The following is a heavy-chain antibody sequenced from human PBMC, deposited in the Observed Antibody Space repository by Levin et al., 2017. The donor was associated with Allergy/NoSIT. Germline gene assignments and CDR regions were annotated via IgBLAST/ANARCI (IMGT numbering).Heavy chain of an antibody. CDR1: GGTFSSYA. CDR2: IIPILGIA. D-gene: IGHD6-13*01. J-gene: IGHJ5*02. CDR3: ARVGEYSSRIYGPHANWLDT. Sequence: ASVKVSCKASGGTFSSYAISWVRQAPGQGLEWMGMIIPILGIANYAQKFQGRVTITADKSTSTAYMGLSSLRSEDTAVYYCARVGEYSSRIYGPHANWLDTWGQGTLVTVSS. V-gene: IGHV1-69*04.